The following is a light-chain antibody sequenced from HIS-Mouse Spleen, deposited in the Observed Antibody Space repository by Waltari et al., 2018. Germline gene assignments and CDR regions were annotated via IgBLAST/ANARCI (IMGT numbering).Light chain of an antibody. J-gene: IGLJ3*02. Sequence: QSVLTQPPSASGTPGQRVTISCSGSRSNHGSNYVYWYQQLPGTPPNLLIYRNNQRPSGVPDRFSGSKSGTSASLAISGLRSEDEADYYCAAWDDSLSGPVFGGGTKLTVL. CDR2: RNN. V-gene: IGLV1-47*01. CDR1: RSNHGSNY. CDR3: AAWDDSLSGPV.